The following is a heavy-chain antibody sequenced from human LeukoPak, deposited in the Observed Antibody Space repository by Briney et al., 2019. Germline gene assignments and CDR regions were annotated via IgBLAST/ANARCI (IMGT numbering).Heavy chain of an antibody. Sequence: PGGSLRLSCTPSGFTFSIYSMTWVRQAPGKGLEWVSSIGSGSKYIYYADSVKGRFTISRDNAKNSLYLQMNSLRVEDTAVYYCARGGTGHSSSWYGYWGQGTLVTVSS. CDR1: GFTFSIYS. CDR2: IGSGSKYI. J-gene: IGHJ4*02. V-gene: IGHV3-21*01. CDR3: ARGGTGHSSSWYGY. D-gene: IGHD6-13*01.